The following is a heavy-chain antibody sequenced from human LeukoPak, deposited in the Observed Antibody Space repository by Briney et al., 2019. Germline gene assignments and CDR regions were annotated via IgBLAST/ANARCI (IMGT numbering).Heavy chain of an antibody. CDR3: AREGKNYYDSSGYYPDY. J-gene: IGHJ4*02. Sequence: SETLSLTCTVSGGSISSGDYYWSWIRQPPGKGLEWIGYLNYSGSTYYNPSLKSRVTISVDTSKNQFSLKLSSVTAADTVVYYCAREGKNYYDSSGYYPDYWGQGTLVTVSS. CDR1: GGSISSGDYY. CDR2: LNYSGST. D-gene: IGHD3-22*01. V-gene: IGHV4-30-4*01.